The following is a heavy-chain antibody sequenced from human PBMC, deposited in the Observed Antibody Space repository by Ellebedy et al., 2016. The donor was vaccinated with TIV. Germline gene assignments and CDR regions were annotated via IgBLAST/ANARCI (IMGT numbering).Heavy chain of an antibody. V-gene: IGHV2-70*17. CDR1: RLLLSTIGLC. CDR3: ARTYLYYGDLVTHACDI. Sequence: SGPTLVIPTQTLTLTCTFARLLLSTIGLCVSWHRQPPGPALEWLARIDWDDDKFYSTSLKTRLTISMDTSKNQVVLTMTNMDPVDTATYYCARTYLYYGDLVTHACDIWGQGTMVTVSS. CDR2: IDWDDDK. D-gene: IGHD4-17*01. J-gene: IGHJ3*02.